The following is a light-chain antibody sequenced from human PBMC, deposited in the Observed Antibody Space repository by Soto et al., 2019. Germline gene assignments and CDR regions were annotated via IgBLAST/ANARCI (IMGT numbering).Light chain of an antibody. J-gene: IGKJ2*01. CDR1: QSVSSN. Sequence: TLSVSPGERATLSCRASQSVSSNLAWYQQKPGQAPRLLIYGASTRATGIPARFSGSGSGTEFTLTISSPQSEDFAVYYCQQYNNWPPVTFGQGTKVDIK. V-gene: IGKV3-15*01. CDR2: GAS. CDR3: QQYNNWPPVT.